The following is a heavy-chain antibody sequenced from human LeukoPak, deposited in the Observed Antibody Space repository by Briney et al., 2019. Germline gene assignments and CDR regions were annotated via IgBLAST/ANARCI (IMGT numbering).Heavy chain of an antibody. CDR2: ISDGGDTT. CDR1: GFTFSNYG. V-gene: IGHV3-23*01. Sequence: GGSLRLSCAASGFTFSNYGMSWVRQAPGKGLEWVSTISDGGDTTYYADSVKGRFTISRANSKNTLYLQMNSLRAEDTTVYYCARRQAKTFDYWGQRTWSPSPQ. CDR3: ARRQAKTFDY. J-gene: IGHJ4*02.